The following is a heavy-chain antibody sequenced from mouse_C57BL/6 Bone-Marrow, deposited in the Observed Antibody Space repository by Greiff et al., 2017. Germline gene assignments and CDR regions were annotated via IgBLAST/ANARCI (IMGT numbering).Heavy chain of an antibody. Sequence: VQLKESGPELVKPGASVKISCKASGYSFTGYYMNWVKQSPEKSLEWIGEINPSTGGTTYNQKFKAKATLTVDKSSSTASMKLKSLTSEDSAVDYGAPWVTTPDYFDYWGQGTTLTVSS. CDR3: APWVTTPDYFDY. CDR1: GYSFTGYY. V-gene: IGHV1-42*01. D-gene: IGHD2-2*01. J-gene: IGHJ2*01. CDR2: INPSTGGT.